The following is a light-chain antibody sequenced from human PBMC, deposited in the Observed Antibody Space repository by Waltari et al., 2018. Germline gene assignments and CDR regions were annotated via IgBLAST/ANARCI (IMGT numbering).Light chain of an antibody. J-gene: IGLJ2*01. CDR2: DVS. CDR1: SSGLGDYKY. Sequence: QSALTQPASVSGSPGQSITISCTGSSSGLGDYKYVSWYQQQPCKAPKLMISDVSNRPSGVSDRFAGSKSGNTASLTISGLLVEDEADYYCASYTSITVIFGGGTKLTVL. V-gene: IGLV2-14*03. CDR3: ASYTSITVI.